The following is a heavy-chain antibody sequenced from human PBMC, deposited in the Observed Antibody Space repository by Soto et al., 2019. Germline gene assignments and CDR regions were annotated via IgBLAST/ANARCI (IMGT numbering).Heavy chain of an antibody. V-gene: IGHV3-23*01. J-gene: IGHJ4*02. CDR1: GFTFNSYA. Sequence: PGGSLRLSSAASGFTFNSYAMSWVRQAPGKGLEWVSSLSGSGTSTYYADSVKGRFTISRDNSKNTLLLQMNSLTADDTAVYFCAKNPGWSPYYFDFWGPGALVTVSS. CDR2: LSGSGTST. CDR3: AKNPGWSPYYFDF. D-gene: IGHD2-15*01.